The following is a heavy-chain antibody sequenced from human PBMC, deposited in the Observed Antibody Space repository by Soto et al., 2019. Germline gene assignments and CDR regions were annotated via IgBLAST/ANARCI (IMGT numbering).Heavy chain of an antibody. Sequence: GGSLRLSCAASGFTLSNAWMSWVRQAPGKGLEWVGRIKSKTDGGTTDYAAPVKGRFTISRDDSKNTLYLQMNSLKTEDTAVYYCTTELYYESYYGMDVWGQGTTVTVSS. CDR2: IKSKTDGGTT. J-gene: IGHJ6*02. V-gene: IGHV3-15*01. CDR1: GFTLSNAW. CDR3: TTELYYESYYGMDV. D-gene: IGHD1-26*01.